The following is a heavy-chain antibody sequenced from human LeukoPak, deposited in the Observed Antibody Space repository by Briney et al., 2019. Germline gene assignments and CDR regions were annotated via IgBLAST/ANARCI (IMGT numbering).Heavy chain of an antibody. V-gene: IGHV4-39*01. Sequence: SETLSLTCTVSGGSISSSSYYWGWIRQPPGKGLEWIGSIYYSGSTYYNPSLKSRVTISVDTSKNQFSLKLSSVTAADTAVYYCARGSYEVWPHYYYGMDVWGQGTTVTVSS. CDR3: ARGSYEVWPHYYYGMDV. D-gene: IGHD5-18*01. CDR1: GGSISSSSYY. J-gene: IGHJ6*02. CDR2: IYYSGST.